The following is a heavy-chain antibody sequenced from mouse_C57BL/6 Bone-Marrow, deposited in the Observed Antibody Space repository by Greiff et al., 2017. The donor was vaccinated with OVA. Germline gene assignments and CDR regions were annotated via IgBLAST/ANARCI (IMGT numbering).Heavy chain of an antibody. D-gene: IGHD1-1*01. V-gene: IGHV14-4*01. Sequence: EVKLQESGAELVRPGASVKLSCTASGFNIKDDYMHWVKQRPEQGLEWIGWIDPENGDTEYASKFQGKATITADTSSNTAYLQLSSLTSEDTAVYYCTTEVVPYWGQGTTLTVSS. CDR3: TTEVVPY. CDR2: IDPENGDT. J-gene: IGHJ2*01. CDR1: GFNIKDDY.